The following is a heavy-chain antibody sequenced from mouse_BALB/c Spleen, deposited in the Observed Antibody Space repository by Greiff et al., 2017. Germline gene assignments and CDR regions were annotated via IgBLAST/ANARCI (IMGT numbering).Heavy chain of an antibody. V-gene: IGHV3-6*02. J-gene: IGHJ2*01. Sequence: ESGPGLVKPSQSLSLTCSVTGYSITSGYYWNWIRQFLGNKLEWMGYISYDGSNNYNPSLKNRISITRDTSKNQFFLKLNSVTTEDTATYYCARDRAYYAGFDYWGQGTTLTVSS. CDR1: GYSITSGYY. CDR3: ARDRAYYAGFDY. CDR2: ISYDGSN. D-gene: IGHD1-1*01.